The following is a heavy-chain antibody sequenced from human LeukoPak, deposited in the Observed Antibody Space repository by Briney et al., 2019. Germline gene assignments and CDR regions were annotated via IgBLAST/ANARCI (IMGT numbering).Heavy chain of an antibody. J-gene: IGHJ4*02. D-gene: IGHD6-6*01. CDR1: GYTFTSYG. V-gene: IGHV1-18*01. CDR2: ISAYNGNT. Sequence: ASVKVSCKASGYTFTSYGISWVRQAPGQGLEWMGWISAYNGNTNYAQKLQGRVTMTTDTSTSTAYMELRSLKSDDTAVYYCARLRDSSSEYCFDNWGQGTLVTVSS. CDR3: ARLRDSSSEYCFDN.